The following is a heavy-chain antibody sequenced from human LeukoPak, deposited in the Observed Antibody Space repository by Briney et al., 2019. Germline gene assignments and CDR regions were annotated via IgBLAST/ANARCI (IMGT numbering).Heavy chain of an antibody. D-gene: IGHD4-11*01. CDR1: GFTFSSYN. CDR2: ISTSSSTT. V-gene: IGHV3-48*01. CDR3: ARTTTVTTGLAFDI. J-gene: IGHJ3*02. Sequence: GGSLRLSCAASGFTFSSYNMNWVRQAPGKGLEWVSYISTSSSTTYHADSVKGRFTISRDNAKNPLYLQMHSLRAEDTAVYYCARTTTVTTGLAFDIWGQGTMVTVSS.